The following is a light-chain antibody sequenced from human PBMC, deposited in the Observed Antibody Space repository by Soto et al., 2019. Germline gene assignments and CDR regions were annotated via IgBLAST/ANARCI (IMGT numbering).Light chain of an antibody. CDR1: QSVNNNY. CDR2: DTS. J-gene: IGKJ3*01. Sequence: EIVLMQSPGTLSLSPGEGATLSCRASQSVNNNYLAWYQQRPGQAPTVLIFDTSRRATGVLARFRGSGSGTEFTLRISRVEPVDLAVSYCQQDSSSQFTFGPGTKVNVK. CDR3: QQDSSSQFT. V-gene: IGKV3-20*01.